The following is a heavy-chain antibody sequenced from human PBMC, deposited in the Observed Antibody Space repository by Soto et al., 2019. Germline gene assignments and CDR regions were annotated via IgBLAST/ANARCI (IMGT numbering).Heavy chain of an antibody. CDR3: ARAVAIYCSGGSCYATYFDY. V-gene: IGHV4-59*01. D-gene: IGHD2-15*01. J-gene: IGHJ4*02. CDR1: GGSISSYY. Sequence: SETLSLTCTVSGGSISSYYWSWIRQPPGKGLEWIGYIYYSGSTNYNPSLKSRVTISVDTSKNQFSLKLSSVTAADTAVYYCARAVAIYCSGGSCYATYFDYWGQGTLVTVSS. CDR2: IYYSGST.